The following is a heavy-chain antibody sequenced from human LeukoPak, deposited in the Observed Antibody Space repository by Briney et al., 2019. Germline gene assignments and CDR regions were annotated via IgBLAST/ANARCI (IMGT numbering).Heavy chain of an antibody. CDR2: IYSGGST. Sequence: GGSLRLSCAASGFTVSSNYMNWVRQAPGKGLEWVSVIYSGGSTYYADSVKGRFTISRDNSKNTLYLQMNSLRAEDTAVYYCAKNEASYYYGSGSYSDYYYYYGMDVWGQGTTVTVSS. V-gene: IGHV3-53*01. D-gene: IGHD3-10*01. CDR3: AKNEASYYYGSGSYSDYYYYYGMDV. J-gene: IGHJ6*02. CDR1: GFTVSSNY.